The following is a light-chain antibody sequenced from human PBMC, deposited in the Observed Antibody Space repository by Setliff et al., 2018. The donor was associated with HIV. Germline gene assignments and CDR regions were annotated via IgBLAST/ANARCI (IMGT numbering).Light chain of an antibody. CDR2: DVN. Sequence: QSALTQPASVSGSPGQSITISCTGTSSDIGGYDYVSWYQHRSGGAPKLILYDVNTRPSGVPGRFSGSKSGNTASLTISGLQADDEGDYYCCSYVSRQNSYVFGTGTKVTVL. CDR3: CSYVSRQNSYV. V-gene: IGLV2-14*03. J-gene: IGLJ1*01. CDR1: SSDIGGYDY.